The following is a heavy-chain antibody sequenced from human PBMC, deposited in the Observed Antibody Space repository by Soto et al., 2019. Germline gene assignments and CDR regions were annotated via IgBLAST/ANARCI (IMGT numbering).Heavy chain of an antibody. CDR1: GGSISSGGYY. V-gene: IGHV4-31*03. CDR2: IYYSGST. CDR3: ASTVWGVVAASPY. Sequence: QVQLQESGPGLVKPSQTLSLTCTVSGGSISSGGYYWSWIRQHPGKSLEWIGYIYYSGSTYYNPSLKSRVTISVDTSKSQFSLKLSSVTAADTAVYYGASTVWGVVAASPYWGQGTLVTVSS. J-gene: IGHJ4*02. D-gene: IGHD2-15*01.